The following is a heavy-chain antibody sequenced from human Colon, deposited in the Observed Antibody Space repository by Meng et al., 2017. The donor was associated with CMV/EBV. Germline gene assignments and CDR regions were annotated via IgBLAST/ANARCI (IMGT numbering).Heavy chain of an antibody. J-gene: IGHJ4*02. D-gene: IGHD4-11*01. CDR1: NGSISTYY. CDR3: ARGGASSKYFDS. V-gene: IGHV4-59*01. Sequence: SETLSLTCSVSNGSISTYYWSWIRQPPGKGLEWIGWAHNSGTTNYNPSLKSRVAVSVDTSKNHFSLTLASVTAADTGMYYCARGGASSKYFDSWGQGTLVTVSS. CDR2: AHNSGTT.